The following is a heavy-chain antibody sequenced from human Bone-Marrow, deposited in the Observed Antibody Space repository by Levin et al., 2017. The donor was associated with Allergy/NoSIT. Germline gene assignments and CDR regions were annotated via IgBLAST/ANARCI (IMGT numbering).Heavy chain of an antibody. V-gene: IGHV2-5*01. D-gene: IGHD3-3*01. CDR3: AHSPYQSYDFWTGYFSRWFDP. Sequence: ESGPTLVKPTQTLTLTCTFSGFSLNTTGVGVGWIRQPPGKALEWLGIIYANDDKRYSPSLKSRLTITKDTSRNQVVLRMTNMDPVDTGTYYCAHSPYQSYDFWTGYFSRWFDPWGQGTLVTVSS. CDR2: IYANDDK. CDR1: GFSLNTTGVG. J-gene: IGHJ5*02.